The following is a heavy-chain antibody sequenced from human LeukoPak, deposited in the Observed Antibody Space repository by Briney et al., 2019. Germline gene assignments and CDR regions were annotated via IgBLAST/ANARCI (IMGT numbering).Heavy chain of an antibody. D-gene: IGHD4-17*01. CDR2: ISSSGSTI. CDR3: ARDLPTDYFDY. J-gene: IGHJ4*02. CDR1: GFTFSSYE. V-gene: IGHV3-48*03. Sequence: GGSLRLSCAASGFTFSSYEMNWVRQAPGKGLEWVSYISSSGSTIYYADSVKGRFTISRDNAKNTLYLQMNSLRAEDTAVYYCARDLPTDYFDYWGQGTLVTVSS.